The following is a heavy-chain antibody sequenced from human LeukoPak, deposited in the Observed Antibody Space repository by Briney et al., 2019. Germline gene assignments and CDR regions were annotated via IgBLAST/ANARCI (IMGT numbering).Heavy chain of an antibody. CDR3: ARDPMVDY. CDR1: GGSISSSSYY. V-gene: IGHV4-39*07. J-gene: IGHJ4*02. Sequence: PSETLSLTCTVSGGSISSSSYYWGWIRQPPGKGLEWIGSMYHDGDTFYNPSLKSRVTISVDTSKNQFSLNLSSVTAADTAVYYCARDPMVDYWGQGTLVTVSS. CDR2: MYHDGDT.